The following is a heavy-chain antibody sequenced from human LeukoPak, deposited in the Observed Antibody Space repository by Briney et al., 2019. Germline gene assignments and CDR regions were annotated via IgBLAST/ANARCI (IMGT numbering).Heavy chain of an antibody. CDR1: GFTFSSYA. Sequence: GGSLRFSCTTSGFTFSSYAMSWVRQAPGKGLEWVSGISGSGGSTYHADSVKGRFTISRDNSKNTLYLQMSSLRAEDTALYYCAKDREYYDSSGYWDYWGQGTLVTVSS. CDR2: ISGSGGST. J-gene: IGHJ4*02. D-gene: IGHD3-22*01. V-gene: IGHV3-23*01. CDR3: AKDREYYDSSGYWDY.